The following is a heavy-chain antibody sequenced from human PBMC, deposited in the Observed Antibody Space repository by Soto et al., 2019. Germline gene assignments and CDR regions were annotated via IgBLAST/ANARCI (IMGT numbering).Heavy chain of an antibody. J-gene: IGHJ3*02. CDR1: GYTFTGYY. CDR3: ARSRITMIVVVNNDAFDI. D-gene: IGHD3-22*01. Sequence: SVKVSCKASGYTFTGYYMHWVRQAPGQGLEWMGGIIPIFGTANYAQKFQGRVTITADESTSTAYMELSSLRSEDTAVYYCARSRITMIVVVNNDAFDIWGQGTMVTVSS. V-gene: IGHV1-69*13. CDR2: IIPIFGTA.